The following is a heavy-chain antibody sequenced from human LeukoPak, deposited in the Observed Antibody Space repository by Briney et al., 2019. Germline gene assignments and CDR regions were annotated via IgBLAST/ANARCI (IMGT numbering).Heavy chain of an antibody. D-gene: IGHD3-10*01. CDR1: RFTFSSYW. V-gene: IGHV3-74*01. Sequence: GGSLRLSCAASRFTFSSYWMHWVRQAPGKGLVWVSRINSDGSSTSYADSVKGRFTISRDNAKNTPYLQMNSLRAEDTAVYYCARGQGIYYGSQRAEYFQHWGQGTLVTVSS. CDR3: ARGQGIYYGSQRAEYFQH. CDR2: INSDGSST. J-gene: IGHJ1*01.